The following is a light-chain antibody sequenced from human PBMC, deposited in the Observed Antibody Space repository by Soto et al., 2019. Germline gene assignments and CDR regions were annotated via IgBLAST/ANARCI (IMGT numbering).Light chain of an antibody. CDR2: KAS. CDR3: XQYNSYPLT. V-gene: IGKV1-5*03. CDR1: QSXSXX. Sequence: DIQMTQSPSTLSASVGDRVTITCRASQSXSXXLAWYQQKPGKAPNLLIYKASSLESGVPSRFSGSGSGTEXXXTIXXLXPDDFATYXCXQYNSYPLTFGGGTKVEIK. J-gene: IGKJ4*01.